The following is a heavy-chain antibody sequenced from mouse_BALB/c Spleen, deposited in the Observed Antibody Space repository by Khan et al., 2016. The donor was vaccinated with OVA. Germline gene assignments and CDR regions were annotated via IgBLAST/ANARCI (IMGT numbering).Heavy chain of an antibody. CDR1: GYAFTDYL. V-gene: IGHV1-54*01. Sequence: QVQLKESGAELVRPGTSVKVSCKASGYAFTDYLIEWLKQRPGQGLEWIGVINPGSGDTHYNEKFRGKATLTADKSSSTAYMQLSSLTSDDSAVYFCARGGYGTLAYWGQGTPVTVS. D-gene: IGHD2-1*01. CDR2: INPGSGDT. CDR3: ARGGYGTLAY. J-gene: IGHJ3*01.